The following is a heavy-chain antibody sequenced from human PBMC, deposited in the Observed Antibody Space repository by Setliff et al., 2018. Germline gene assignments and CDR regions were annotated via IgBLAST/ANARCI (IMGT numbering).Heavy chain of an antibody. J-gene: IGHJ4*02. CDR2: IYYSGST. CDR1: GGSISSSSYY. CDR3: ARSFSRREKFLLDY. V-gene: IGHV4-39*07. Sequence: KASETLSLTCTVSGGSISSSSYYWGWIRQPPGKGLEWIGSIYYSGSTYYNPSLKSRVTISVDTSKNQFSLKVSSVTAADTAVYYCARSFSRREKFLLDYWGQGALVTVSS.